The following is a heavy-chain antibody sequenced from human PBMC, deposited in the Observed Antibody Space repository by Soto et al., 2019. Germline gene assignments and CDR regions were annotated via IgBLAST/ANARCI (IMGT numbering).Heavy chain of an antibody. CDR2: ISGSGGST. CDR3: AREIVTYYYGSGSTQGYYYYGMDV. V-gene: IGHV3-23*01. CDR1: GFTFSSYA. D-gene: IGHD3-10*01. Sequence: PGGSLRLSCAASGFTFSSYAMSWVRQAPGKGLEWVSAISGSGGSTYYADSVKGRFTISRDNSKNTLYLQMNSLRAEDTAVYYCAREIVTYYYGSGSTQGYYYYGMDVWGQGTTVTVS. J-gene: IGHJ6*02.